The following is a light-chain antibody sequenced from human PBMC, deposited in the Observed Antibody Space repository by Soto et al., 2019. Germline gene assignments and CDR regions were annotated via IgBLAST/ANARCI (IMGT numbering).Light chain of an antibody. Sequence: QSVLTQPPSVSGAPGQRVTISCTGSSSNIGAGYDVHWYQQLPGTAPKLLIYGNSNRPSGVPDRFSGSKSGTSAPLAITGVQAEDEADYYCQSHVSSLSGWVFGGGTKLTVL. J-gene: IGLJ3*02. CDR3: QSHVSSLSGWV. V-gene: IGLV1-40*01. CDR1: SSNIGAGYD. CDR2: GNS.